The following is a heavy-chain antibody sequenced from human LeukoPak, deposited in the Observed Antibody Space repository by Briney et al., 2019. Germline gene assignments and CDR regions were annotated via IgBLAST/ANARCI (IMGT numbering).Heavy chain of an antibody. V-gene: IGHV4-4*02. J-gene: IGHJ4*02. Sequence: SETLSLTCAVSADSISSSNWWSWVRQPPGQGLEWIGEIYHSGGANYNPSLKSRVTISVDKPNNQFSLKLSSVTAADTAVYYCARRNPPSWDRIGYYFDYWGQGTLVTVSS. D-gene: IGHD1-26*01. CDR1: ADSISSSNW. CDR2: IYHSGGA. CDR3: ARRNPPSWDRIGYYFDY.